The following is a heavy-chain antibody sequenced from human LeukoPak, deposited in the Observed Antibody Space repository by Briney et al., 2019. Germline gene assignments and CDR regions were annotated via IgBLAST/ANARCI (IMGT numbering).Heavy chain of an antibody. V-gene: IGHV4-59*01. CDR1: GGSISSYY. Sequence: SETLSLTCTVSGGSISSYYWSWIRQPPGKGLEWIGYIYYSGSTDYNPSLKSRVTISVDTSKNQFSLKLSSVTAADTAVYYCARDRGYGMDVWGQGTTVTVSS. J-gene: IGHJ6*02. CDR2: IYYSGST. CDR3: ARDRGYGMDV.